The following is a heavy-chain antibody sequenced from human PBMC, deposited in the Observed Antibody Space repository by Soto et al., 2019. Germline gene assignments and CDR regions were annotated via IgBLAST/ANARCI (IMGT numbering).Heavy chain of an antibody. CDR3: VRHSIPLMTTVTSD. CDR2: IYYSGST. D-gene: IGHD4-17*01. J-gene: IGHJ4*02. Sequence: SETLSLTCTVSGGSISSSSYYWGWIRQPPGKGLEWIGSIYYSGSTYYNPSLKSRVTISVDTSKNQFSLKLSSVTAADTAVYYCVRHSIPLMTTVTSDWGQGTLVTGSS. V-gene: IGHV4-39*01. CDR1: GGSISSSSYY.